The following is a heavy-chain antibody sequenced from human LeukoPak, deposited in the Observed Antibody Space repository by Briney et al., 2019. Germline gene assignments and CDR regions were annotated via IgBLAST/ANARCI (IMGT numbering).Heavy chain of an antibody. CDR1: GLRSSSYW. J-gene: IGHJ4*02. Sequence: PGGSLRLSCAASGLRSSSYWMSWVRQAPGKGPEWVANINQDGSEENYVDSAKGRFTISRDGAKNSVSLQMNTLTAEDTAVYYCARGALHVFDYWGQGTPVTVSS. D-gene: IGHD3-10*02. CDR3: ARGALHVFDY. CDR2: INQDGSEE. V-gene: IGHV3-7*01.